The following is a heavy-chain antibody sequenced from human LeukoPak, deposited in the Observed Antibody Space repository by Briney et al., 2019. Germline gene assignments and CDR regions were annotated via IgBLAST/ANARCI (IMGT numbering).Heavy chain of an antibody. Sequence: GGSLRLSCAASGFTLSGHWMHWVRQAPGKGPVWVSRIDTDGSNTRHADSVKGRFTISRDNAKNTLFLQMNSLRAEDTAVYYCARGFPTANNYYDSSGYSNYWGQGTPVTVSS. V-gene: IGHV3-74*01. J-gene: IGHJ4*02. CDR1: GFTLSGHW. CDR2: IDTDGSNT. D-gene: IGHD3-22*01. CDR3: ARGFPTANNYYDSSGYSNY.